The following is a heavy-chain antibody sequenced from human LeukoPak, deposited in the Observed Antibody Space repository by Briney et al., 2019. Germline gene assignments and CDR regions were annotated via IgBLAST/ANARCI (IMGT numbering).Heavy chain of an antibody. CDR3: ARERQYYYDSRGIRAFDI. CDR2: IYYSGST. J-gene: IGHJ3*02. Sequence: SETLSLTCTVSGGSISSYYWSWIRQPPGKGLEWIGYIYYSGSTNYNPSLKSRVTISVDTSKNQFSLKLSSVTAADTAVYYCARERQYYYDSRGIRAFDIWGQGTMVTVSS. CDR1: GGSISSYY. D-gene: IGHD3-22*01. V-gene: IGHV4-59*01.